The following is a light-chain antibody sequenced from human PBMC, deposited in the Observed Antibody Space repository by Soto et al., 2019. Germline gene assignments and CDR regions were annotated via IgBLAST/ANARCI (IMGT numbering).Light chain of an antibody. V-gene: IGLV2-23*01. CDR2: EGT. CDR3: CSYAGPYTRCV. CDR1: SSDVGSYNL. J-gene: IGLJ1*01. Sequence: QSALAQPASVSGSPGQSITISCTGTSSDVGSYNLVSWYQQHPGKAPTLIIYEGTKRPSGISYRFSGSKSGNTASLTISGLQAEDEAHYYCCSYAGPYTRCVFGTGTKVTVL.